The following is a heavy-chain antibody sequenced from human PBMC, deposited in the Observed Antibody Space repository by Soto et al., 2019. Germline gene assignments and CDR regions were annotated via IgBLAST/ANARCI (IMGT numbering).Heavy chain of an antibody. D-gene: IGHD3-3*01. CDR3: ALGGGVTIFGVVIIPDYFDY. Sequence: QVQLVQSGAEVKKPGASVKVSCKASGYTFTSYDINWVRQATGQGLEWMGWMNPNSGNTGYAQKFQGRDTMTRNTSISTAYMELSSLRSEDTAVYYCALGGGVTIFGVVIIPDYFDYWGQGTLVTVSS. CDR2: MNPNSGNT. J-gene: IGHJ4*02. CDR1: GYTFTSYD. V-gene: IGHV1-8*01.